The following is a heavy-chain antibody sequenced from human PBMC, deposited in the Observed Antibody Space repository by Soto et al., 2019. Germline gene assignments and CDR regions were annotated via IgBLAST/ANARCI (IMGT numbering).Heavy chain of an antibody. V-gene: IGHV4-39*01. Sequence: PSETLSLTCTVSGGSISSTTYYWGWIRQPPGKALEWIGSIDYSGSTFYNPSLKSRVTISVDTSNNQFSLKLRSVTAADTTMYYCARHSMDFSNRYFDYWGQGTLVTVSS. CDR1: GGSISSTTYY. CDR2: IDYSGST. J-gene: IGHJ4*02. D-gene: IGHD4-4*01. CDR3: ARHSMDFSNRYFDY.